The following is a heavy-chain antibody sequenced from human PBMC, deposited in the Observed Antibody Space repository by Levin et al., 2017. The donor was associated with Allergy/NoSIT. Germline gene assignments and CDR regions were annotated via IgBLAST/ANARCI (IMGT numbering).Heavy chain of an antibody. CDR3: ARHGWSNEGY. V-gene: IGHV4-39*01. D-gene: IGHD6-19*01. J-gene: IGHJ4*02. CDR2: IFYSGST. CDR1: GGSITSSDYY. Sequence: PSETLSLTCTVSGGSITSSDYYWGWIRQPPGKGLEWIGSIFYSGSTYYNPSLKSRLTISVDTSKNQFSLKLSSVTAADTAVYYCARHGWSNEGYWGQGTLVTVSS.